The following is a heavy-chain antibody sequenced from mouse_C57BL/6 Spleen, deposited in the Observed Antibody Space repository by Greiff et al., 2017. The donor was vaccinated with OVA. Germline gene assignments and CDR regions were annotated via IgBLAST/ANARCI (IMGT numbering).Heavy chain of an antibody. Sequence: QVHVKQSGPGLVQPSQSLSITCTVSGFSLTSYGVHWVRQSPGKGLEWRGVLWSGGRTDYNAALISRLSISKDNYKSQVFFKMTSLQADDTAIYYCARKTYGDSEGAMDTWGQGTSLTVS. V-gene: IGHV2-2*01. D-gene: IGHD2-13*01. CDR2: LWSGGRT. CDR3: ARKTYGDSEGAMDT. J-gene: IGHJ4*01. CDR1: GFSLTSYG.